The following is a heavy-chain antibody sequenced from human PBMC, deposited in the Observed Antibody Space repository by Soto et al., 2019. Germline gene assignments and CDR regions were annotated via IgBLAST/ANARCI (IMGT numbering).Heavy chain of an antibody. Sequence: GGSLRLSCAASGFTFTSYGMHWVRQAPGKGLEWMALILHDGSAEYYADSVKGRFTISRDNSKNTLYLQMNSLRAEDTAVYYCARSRDGYSFYFYYDMDGWGQGTTVTVSS. CDR1: GFTFTSYG. J-gene: IGHJ6*02. CDR3: ARSRDGYSFYFYYDMDG. CDR2: ILHDGSAE. D-gene: IGHD4-4*01. V-gene: IGHV3-30*03.